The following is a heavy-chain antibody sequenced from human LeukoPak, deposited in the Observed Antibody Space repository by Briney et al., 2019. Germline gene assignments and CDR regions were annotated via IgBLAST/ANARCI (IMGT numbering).Heavy chain of an antibody. Sequence: GGSLRLSCAASGFTVSRNFMTWVRQAPGKGLEWVSSISSGSSYIYYADSVKGRFTISRDNAKNSLYLQMNSLRAEDTAVYYCARGDHYYDSSGYYPTLDAFDIWGQGTMVTVSS. CDR1: GFTVSRNF. CDR2: ISSGSSYI. CDR3: ARGDHYYDSSGYYPTLDAFDI. J-gene: IGHJ3*02. V-gene: IGHV3-21*01. D-gene: IGHD3-22*01.